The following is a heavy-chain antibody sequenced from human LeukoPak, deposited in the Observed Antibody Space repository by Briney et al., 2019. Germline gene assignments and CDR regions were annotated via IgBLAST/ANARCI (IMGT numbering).Heavy chain of an antibody. V-gene: IGHV3-49*04. J-gene: IGHJ4*02. CDR3: TTNWNYFAY. D-gene: IGHD1-20*01. CDR2: IRSKAYGGTT. Sequence: GGALRLSRTASRLIYGEYAMSWVRQAPGKGRAWVGFIRSKAYGGTTEYAPSVKGRFTISRDDSKSTAYLQMNSLKTEDTSEYYCTTNWNYFAYRGQGALVTAAS. CDR1: RLIYGEYA.